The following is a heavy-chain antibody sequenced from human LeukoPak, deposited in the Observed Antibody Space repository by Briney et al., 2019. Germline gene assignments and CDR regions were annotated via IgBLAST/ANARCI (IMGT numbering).Heavy chain of an antibody. CDR1: GFTFSHYP. V-gene: IGHV3-23*01. CDR3: AKVSPDFWSGYTINYFDY. D-gene: IGHD3-3*01. CDR2: ICGGGSTT. J-gene: IGHJ4*02. Sequence: GGSLTLPCTASGFTFSHYPKTWLREAPEKAGVWVSTICGGGSTTYYADSVKGRFTISRDNSKNTLHLQMNSLRAEDTAVYYCAKVSPDFWSGYTINYFDYWGQGALVTVSS.